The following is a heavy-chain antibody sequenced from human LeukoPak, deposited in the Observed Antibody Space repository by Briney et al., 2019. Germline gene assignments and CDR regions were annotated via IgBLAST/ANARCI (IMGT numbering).Heavy chain of an antibody. Sequence: SGGSLRLSCAASGFTVSSNYMSWVRQAPGKGLEWVSVIYSGGSTYYADSVKGRFTISRDNSKNTLYLQMNSLRAEDTAVYYCTHIAAAGTNFDYWGQGTLVTVSS. CDR3: THIAAAGTNFDY. CDR2: IYSGGST. J-gene: IGHJ4*02. D-gene: IGHD6-13*01. CDR1: GFTVSSNY. V-gene: IGHV3-53*01.